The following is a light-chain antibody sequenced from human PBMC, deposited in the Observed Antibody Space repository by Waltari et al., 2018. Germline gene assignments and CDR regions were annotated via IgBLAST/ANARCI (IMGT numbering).Light chain of an antibody. Sequence: DIKMTQSPSTLSASVGDRVTITCRASQTINNYLAWYQQKPGKAPKLLIYKAFSLESGVPSRFRGSGSGTEFTLTISSLQPDDFATYYCQVYNTYSWTFGQGTKEDIK. CDR1: QTINNY. CDR2: KAF. CDR3: QVYNTYSWT. J-gene: IGKJ1*01. V-gene: IGKV1-5*03.